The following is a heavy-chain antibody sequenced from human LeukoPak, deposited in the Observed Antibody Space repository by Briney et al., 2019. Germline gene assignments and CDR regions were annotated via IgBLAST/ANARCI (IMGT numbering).Heavy chain of an antibody. Sequence: PSETLSLTCTVSGGSIGSYSWNWIRQPPGKGLEWIGYVYYSGSTIYNPSLKSRVTISLDTSKNQFSLKLSSVTAADTAVYYCARVSSSWAVLDYWGQGTLVTVSS. D-gene: IGHD6-13*01. J-gene: IGHJ4*02. V-gene: IGHV4-59*12. CDR3: ARVSSSWAVLDY. CDR1: GGSIGSYS. CDR2: VYYSGST.